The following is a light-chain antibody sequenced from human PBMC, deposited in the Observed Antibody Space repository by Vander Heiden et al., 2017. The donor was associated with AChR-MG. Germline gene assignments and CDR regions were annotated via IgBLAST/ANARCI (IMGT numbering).Light chain of an antibody. J-gene: IGLJ1*01. CDR2: STN. Sequence: QTVVTQAPSPSVSTGGTVTLTCGLPSGTVSTTFYPTWYQQAPGQPPRTLMFSTNIRSSGVPDRFSGSILVNKAALTITGAQADDEGDYYCVLHLDRLRIFGTGTKLTVL. V-gene: IGLV8-61*01. CDR1: SGTVSTTFY. CDR3: VLHLDRLRI.